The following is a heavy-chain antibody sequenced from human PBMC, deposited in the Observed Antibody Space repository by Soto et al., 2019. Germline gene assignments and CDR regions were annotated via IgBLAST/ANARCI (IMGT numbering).Heavy chain of an antibody. CDR2: MDYSGDT. CDR1: GGSITSGDSY. D-gene: IGHD3-10*01. V-gene: IGHV4-39*01. CDR3: ARRTPLYASESSRFDP. J-gene: IGHJ5*02. Sequence: PSETLSLTCTVSGGSITSGDSYWGWIRQPPGKGLEWIGTMDYSGDTTYNPSLESRVTISVDTSKNQSSLRLSFVTAADTAVYYCARRTPLYASESSRFDPWGQGALVTVSS.